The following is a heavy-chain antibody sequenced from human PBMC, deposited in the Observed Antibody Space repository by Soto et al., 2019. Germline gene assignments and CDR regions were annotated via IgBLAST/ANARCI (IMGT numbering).Heavy chain of an antibody. Sequence: PGESLKISCKGSGYRFTSYWIGWVRQMPGKGLEWMGIIYPGDSDTRYSPSFQGQVTISADKSISTAYLQWSSLKASDTAMYYCARRGYYDSSGYYYFYFDYWGQGTLVTVSS. V-gene: IGHV5-51*01. CDR1: GYRFTSYW. J-gene: IGHJ4*02. CDR3: ARRGYYDSSGYYYFYFDY. CDR2: IYPGDSDT. D-gene: IGHD3-22*01.